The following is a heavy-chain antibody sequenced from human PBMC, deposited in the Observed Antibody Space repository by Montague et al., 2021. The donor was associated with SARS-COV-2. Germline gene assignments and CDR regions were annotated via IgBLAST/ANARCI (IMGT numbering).Heavy chain of an antibody. CDR1: GDSVNRNY. V-gene: IGHV4-59*02. D-gene: IGHD4-23*01. CDR2: IFYSGST. J-gene: IGHJ4*02. Sequence: SETLSLTCSVSGDSVNRNYWSWVRQPPGKGLEWLGYIFYSGSTYNPSLTSRVTMSLDTSKNHFSLNLISVIAADTAVYYCAKASRGYGGDFDSWGQGTLVIVSS. CDR3: AKASRGYGGDFDS.